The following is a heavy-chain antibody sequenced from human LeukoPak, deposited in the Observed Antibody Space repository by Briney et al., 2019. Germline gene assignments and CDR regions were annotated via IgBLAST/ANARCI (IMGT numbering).Heavy chain of an antibody. D-gene: IGHD3-10*01. Sequence: SETLSLTCSVSGGSITNYYWSWIRQPPGKGLEWIASIYYSGSTNYNPSLKSRVTISVDTSKNQFSLNLTSVTAADTAVYYGARGGYGSGSQWDHWGQGTLVTVSS. V-gene: IGHV4-59*13. J-gene: IGHJ4*02. CDR3: ARGGYGSGSQWDH. CDR1: GGSITNYY. CDR2: IYYSGST.